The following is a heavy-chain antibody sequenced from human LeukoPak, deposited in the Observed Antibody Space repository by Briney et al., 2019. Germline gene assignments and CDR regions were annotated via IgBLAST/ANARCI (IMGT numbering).Heavy chain of an antibody. D-gene: IGHD6-13*01. CDR3: AKRKGTIAAAGNGFDY. J-gene: IGHJ4*02. CDR1: GFTFSSYA. CDR2: ISGSGGST. Sequence: GSLRLSCVASGFTFSSYAMSWVRQAPGKGLEWVSAISGSGGSTYYADSVKGRFTISRDSSKNTLYLQMNSLRAEDTAVYYCAKRKGTIAAAGNGFDYWGQGTLVTVSS. V-gene: IGHV3-23*01.